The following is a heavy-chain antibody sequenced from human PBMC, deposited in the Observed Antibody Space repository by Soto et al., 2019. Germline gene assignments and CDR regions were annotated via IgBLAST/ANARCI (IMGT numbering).Heavy chain of an antibody. V-gene: IGHV3-23*01. CDR1: GFNFGSYA. D-gene: IGHD5-18*01. J-gene: IGHJ4*02. CDR2: VSGSGGSP. Sequence: GGSLRLSCVASGFNFGSYAMGWVRQAPGKGLEWVSGVSGSGGSPYYADSVKGRLTISKDKSKNTLYLDLNNLRPEDTAVYFCVKGKESGYRGAFDSWGQGTMVTVSS. CDR3: VKGKESGYRGAFDS.